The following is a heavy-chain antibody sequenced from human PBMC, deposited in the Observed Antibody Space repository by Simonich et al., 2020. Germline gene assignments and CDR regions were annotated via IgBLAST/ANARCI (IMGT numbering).Heavy chain of an antibody. CDR1: GYTFTGYY. J-gene: IGHJ2*01. V-gene: IGHV1-2*02. Sequence: QVQLAQSGAEVKKPGASVKVSCKASGYTFTGYYMHWVRQAPGQGLEWMGWTNPKRGGTNYAQKLQGRVTMTRDTSISTAYMELSRLRSDDTAVYYCARDSYSSWYFDLWGRGTLVTVSS. D-gene: IGHD6-13*01. CDR2: TNPKRGGT. CDR3: ARDSYSSWYFDL.